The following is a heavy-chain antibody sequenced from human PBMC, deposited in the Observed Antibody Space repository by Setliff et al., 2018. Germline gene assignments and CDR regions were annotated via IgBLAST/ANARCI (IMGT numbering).Heavy chain of an antibody. CDR1: GYTLTELS. CDR3: ARDYYYDSSGPRYYYGMDV. J-gene: IGHJ6*02. V-gene: IGHV1-24*01. D-gene: IGHD3-22*01. CDR2: FDPEDEET. Sequence: GASVKVSCKVSGYTLTELSMHWVRQAPGKGLEWMGGFDPEDEETIYAQKFQGRVTITADESTSTAYMELSCLRSEDTAVYYCARDYYYDSSGPRYYYGMDVWGQGTTVTVSS.